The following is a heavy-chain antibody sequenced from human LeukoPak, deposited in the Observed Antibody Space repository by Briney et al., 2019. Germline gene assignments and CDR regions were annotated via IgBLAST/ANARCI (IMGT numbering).Heavy chain of an antibody. J-gene: IGHJ4*02. CDR1: GDSINHYS. CDR3: ARDRTTPYDSAWLDS. D-gene: IGHD3-22*01. V-gene: IGHV4-59*01. CDR2: IYYTGRT. Sequence: PSETLSLTCNVSGDSINHYSWTWMRQPPGNRLEWIGYIYYTGRTYYNPSFQSRVTISVDTSKTQFSLKLTSVTTADTAVYYCARDRTTPYDSAWLDSWGQGTLVTVSS.